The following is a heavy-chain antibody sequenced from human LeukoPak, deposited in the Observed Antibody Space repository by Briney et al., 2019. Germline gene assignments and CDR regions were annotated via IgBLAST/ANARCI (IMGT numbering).Heavy chain of an antibody. CDR2: MEPNSGNT. CDR1: GYSFSSYD. V-gene: IGHV1-8*01. D-gene: IGHD1-20*01. CDR3: AKETSITGAGDF. J-gene: IGHJ4*02. Sequence: ASVKVSCKASGYSFSSYDINWVRQATGQGLEWMGWMEPNSGNTGYAQRFQGRVTMTRNKSISTAYMELSSLRSEDTAVYYCAKETSITGAGDFWGQGALVTVSS.